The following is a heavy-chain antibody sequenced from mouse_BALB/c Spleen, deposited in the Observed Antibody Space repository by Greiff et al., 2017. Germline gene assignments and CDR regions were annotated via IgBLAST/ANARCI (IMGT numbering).Heavy chain of an antibody. CDR1: GYTFTSYD. J-gene: IGHJ1*01. CDR3: AREGLIYYGNYEWYFDV. CDR2: IFPGDGST. V-gene: IGHV1S56*01. Sequence: QVQLQQSGAELVKPGASVKLSCKASGYTFTSYDINWVRQRPEQGLEWIGWIFPGDGSTKYNEKFKGKATLTTDKSSSTAYMQRSRLTSEDSAVYFCAREGLIYYGNYEWYFDVWGAGTTVTVSS. D-gene: IGHD2-1*01.